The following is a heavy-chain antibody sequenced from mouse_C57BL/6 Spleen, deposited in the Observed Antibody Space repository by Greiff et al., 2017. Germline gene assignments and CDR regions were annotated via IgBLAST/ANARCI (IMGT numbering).Heavy chain of an antibody. CDR3: ARELRSAWFAY. J-gene: IGHJ3*01. D-gene: IGHD1-1*01. CDR1: GYSFTDYY. CDR2: INPNYGTP. Sequence: QESGPELVKPGASVKISCKASGYSFTDYYMNWVKQSYGKSLEWIGVINPNYGTPSYNQKFKGKATLTVDQSSSTAYMQLNSLTSEDSAVYYSARELRSAWFAYWGQGTLVTVSA. V-gene: IGHV1-39*01.